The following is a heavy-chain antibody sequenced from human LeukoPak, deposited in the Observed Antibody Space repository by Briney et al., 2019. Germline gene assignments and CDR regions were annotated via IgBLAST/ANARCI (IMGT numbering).Heavy chain of an antibody. CDR1: GFTFSSYA. CDR2: IKQDGSEK. CDR3: ARERGSGSYHPFDP. J-gene: IGHJ5*02. Sequence: GGSLRLSCAASGFTFSSYAMSWVRQTPGKGLEWVANIKQDGSEKNYIDSVKGRFTISRDNAKDSLYLQMNSLRADDTAIYYCARERGSGSYHPFDPWGQGTLAIVSS. D-gene: IGHD3-10*01. V-gene: IGHV3-7*01.